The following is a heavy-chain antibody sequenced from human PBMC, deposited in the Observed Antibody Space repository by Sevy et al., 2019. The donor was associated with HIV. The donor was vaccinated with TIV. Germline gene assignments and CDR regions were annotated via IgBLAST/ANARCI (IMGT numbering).Heavy chain of an antibody. V-gene: IGHV3-7*01. CDR1: GFSFSSYW. Sequence: GGSLRLSCVVSGFSFSSYWMTWVRQAPGKGLEWVANIKPDGSVKSYVDSVKGRFTISRDNAKNSLSLQMNSLSAEDTAVYYCARDTNYFYVDVWGKGTTVTVSS. CDR2: IKPDGSVK. D-gene: IGHD1-1*01. J-gene: IGHJ6*03. CDR3: ARDTNYFYVDV.